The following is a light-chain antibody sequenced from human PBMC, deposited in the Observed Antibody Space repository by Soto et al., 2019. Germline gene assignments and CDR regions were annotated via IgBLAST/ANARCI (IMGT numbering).Light chain of an antibody. CDR1: QSVSSN. CDR3: QQYNNWPRT. Sequence: EIVMTQSPATLSVSPGERATLSCMASQSVSSNLAWYQQKPGQAPRLLIYGTSTRATGIPASFSGSGSGTQFTLTISSLQSEDFAVYYCQQYNNWPRTFGQGTKVEIK. CDR2: GTS. V-gene: IGKV3-15*01. J-gene: IGKJ1*01.